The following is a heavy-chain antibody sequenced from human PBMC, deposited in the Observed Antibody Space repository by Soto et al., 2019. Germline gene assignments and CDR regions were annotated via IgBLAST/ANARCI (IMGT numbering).Heavy chain of an antibody. CDR2: INPSGGST. D-gene: IGHD6-19*01. CDR3: ARERRVAVAGYYYYGMDV. J-gene: IGHJ6*02. Sequence: GASVQVSCKASGYTFTSYYMHWVRQAPGQGLEWMGIINPSGGSTSYAQKFQGRVTMTRDTSTSTVYMELSSLRSEDTAVYYCARERRVAVAGYYYYGMDVWGQGTTVTVSS. CDR1: GYTFTSYY. V-gene: IGHV1-46*01.